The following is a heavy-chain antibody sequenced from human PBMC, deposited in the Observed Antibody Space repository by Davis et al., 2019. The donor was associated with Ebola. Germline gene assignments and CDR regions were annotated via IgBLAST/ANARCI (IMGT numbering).Heavy chain of an antibody. CDR1: GFTFSSYA. D-gene: IGHD3-3*01. J-gene: IGHJ6*02. Sequence: GESLKISCAASGFTFSSYAMTWVRQAPGKGLEWVSYISSSSSYTNYADSVKGRFTISRDNAKNSLYLQMNSLRAEDTAVYYCARAFTIFGVVINNYGMDVWGQGTTVTVSS. V-gene: IGHV3-21*05. CDR2: ISSSSSYT. CDR3: ARAFTIFGVVINNYGMDV.